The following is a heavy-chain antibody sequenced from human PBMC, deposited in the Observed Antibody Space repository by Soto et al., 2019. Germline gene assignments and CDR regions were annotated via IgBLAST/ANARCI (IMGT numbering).Heavy chain of an antibody. CDR1: GGSVTSDEDY. D-gene: IGHD5-18*01. CDR3: ATERGSTYGYFDN. CDR2: ISNSGST. J-gene: IGHJ4*02. Sequence: SETLSLTCTVSGGSVTSDEDYWTWIRQSPGKGLEWIGYISNSGSTGYNPSLKTRLSMSVDRSKNQFTLRLTSVTAADTAVYFCATERGSTYGYFDNWGQGPQVTVSS. V-gene: IGHV4-30-4*01.